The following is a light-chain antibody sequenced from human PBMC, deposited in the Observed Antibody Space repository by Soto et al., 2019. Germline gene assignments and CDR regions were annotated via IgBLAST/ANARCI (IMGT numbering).Light chain of an antibody. CDR1: QGISSA. Sequence: AIQLTQSPSSLSASVGDRVTITCRASQGISSALAWYQQKPGKAPKLLIYDASSLEIGVPSRFSGSGSGTDFTLTISSLQPENFATYYGQQFNSYPRGLTFVPGTKVDIK. J-gene: IGKJ3*01. V-gene: IGKV1-13*02. CDR3: QQFNSYPRGLT. CDR2: DAS.